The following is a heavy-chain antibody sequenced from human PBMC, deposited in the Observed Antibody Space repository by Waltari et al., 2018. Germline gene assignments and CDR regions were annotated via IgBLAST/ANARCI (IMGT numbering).Heavy chain of an antibody. D-gene: IGHD4-17*01. Sequence: QLQLQESGPGLVKPSETLSLTCTVSGGSISTNYNWGWMRQSPGKGLEWMGNAQYRGSTVYNPSLNSRGTISLDTWKNQFSLRLSSVTAADTAVYFCGRIAFGDDGGYVQHWGQGTLVTVSS. CDR1: GGSISTNYN. CDR2: AQYRGST. V-gene: IGHV4-39*01. J-gene: IGHJ1*01. CDR3: GRIAFGDDGGYVQH.